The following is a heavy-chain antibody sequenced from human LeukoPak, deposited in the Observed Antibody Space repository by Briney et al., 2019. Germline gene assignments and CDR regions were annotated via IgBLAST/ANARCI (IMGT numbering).Heavy chain of an antibody. CDR3: AQQWLVRDGMDV. V-gene: IGHV1-2*02. CDR1: GYTFTSYG. J-gene: IGHJ6*02. Sequence: ASVKVSCKASGYTFTSYGISWVRQAPGQGLEWMGWINPNSGGTNYAQKFQGRVTMTRDTSISTAYMELSRLRSDDTAVYYCAQQWLVRDGMDVWGQGTTVTVSS. D-gene: IGHD6-19*01. CDR2: INPNSGGT.